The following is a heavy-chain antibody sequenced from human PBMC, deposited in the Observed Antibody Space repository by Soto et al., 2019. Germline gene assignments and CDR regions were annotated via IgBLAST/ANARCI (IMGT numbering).Heavy chain of an antibody. D-gene: IGHD6-13*01. CDR2: IYYSGST. CDR3: AREEIAARHGGKAFDI. V-gene: IGHV4-31*03. Sequence: QVQLQESGPGLVKPSQTLSLTCTVSGGSISSGGYYWSWIRQHPGKGLEWIGYIYYSGSTYYNPSLKSRVTISVDTAKNQFSLKLSSVTAADTAVYYCAREEIAARHGGKAFDIWGQGTMVTVSS. CDR1: GGSISSGGYY. J-gene: IGHJ3*02.